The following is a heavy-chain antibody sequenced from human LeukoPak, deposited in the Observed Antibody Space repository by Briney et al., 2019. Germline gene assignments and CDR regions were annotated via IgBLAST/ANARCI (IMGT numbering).Heavy chain of an antibody. J-gene: IGHJ4*02. CDR2: ITGSGGST. D-gene: IGHD6-19*01. CDR1: GFTFSSYA. CDR3: AKDGKFSIAVAPSD. V-gene: IGHV3-23*01. Sequence: GGSLRLSCAASGFTFSSYAMSWVRQAPGKGLEWVSAITGSGGSTYYADPVKGPFTISRDNSENTLYLQMNSLRAGDTAVYYCAKDGKFSIAVAPSDWGQGTLVTVSS.